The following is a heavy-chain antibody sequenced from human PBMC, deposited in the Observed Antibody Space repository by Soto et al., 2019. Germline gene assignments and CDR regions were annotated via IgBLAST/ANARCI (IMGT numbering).Heavy chain of an antibody. Sequence: PGGSLRLSCAASGFTFSSYAMSWVRQAPGKGLEWVSAISGSGGSTYYADSVKGRFTISRDNSKNTLYLQMNSLRAEDTAVYYCAIVYYDFWSGYPYGMDVWGQGTTVTVSS. CDR1: GFTFSSYA. D-gene: IGHD3-3*01. J-gene: IGHJ6*02. CDR3: AIVYYDFWSGYPYGMDV. CDR2: ISGSGGST. V-gene: IGHV3-23*01.